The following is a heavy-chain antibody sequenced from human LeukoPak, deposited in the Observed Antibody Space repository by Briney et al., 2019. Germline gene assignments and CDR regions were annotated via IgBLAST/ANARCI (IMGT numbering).Heavy chain of an antibody. D-gene: IGHD2-15*01. J-gene: IGHJ4*02. CDR1: GGSFSGYY. V-gene: IGHV4-59*01. CDR2: IYYTGSI. Sequence: SETLSLTCAVYGGSFSGYYWSWIRQPPGKGLEWIGYIYYTGSINYNPSLKSRVTISVDTSKNHFSLKLNSVTAADTAVYYCAQDSATPSYWGQGTLVTVSS. CDR3: AQDSATPSY.